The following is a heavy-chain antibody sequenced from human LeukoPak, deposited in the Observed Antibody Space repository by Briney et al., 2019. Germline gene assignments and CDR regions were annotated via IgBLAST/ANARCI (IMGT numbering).Heavy chain of an antibody. CDR2: INLDGSER. Sequence: PGGSLRLSCAASGFTFSGHSMTWVRQAPGKGLEWVANINLDGSERFYVDFVKGRFTISRDNADNSMCLQMNSLRAEDTAVYYCGRVIAGAIDYWGQGTLVTVSS. CDR3: GRVIAGAIDY. V-gene: IGHV3-7*01. J-gene: IGHJ4*02. D-gene: IGHD6-13*01. CDR1: GFTFSGHS.